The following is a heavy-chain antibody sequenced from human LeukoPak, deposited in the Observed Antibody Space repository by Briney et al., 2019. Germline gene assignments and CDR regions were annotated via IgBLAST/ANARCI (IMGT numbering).Heavy chain of an antibody. Sequence: ASVKVSCRASGYTFTRSAMNWVRQAPGQGLEWMGIINPSGGSTSYTQKFQGRVTMTRDTSTSTVYMELSSLRSEDTAVYYCAREGFPPKISDFWSGLGPYYYYGMDVWGQGTTVTVSS. CDR2: INPSGGST. CDR1: GYTFTRSA. CDR3: AREGFPPKISDFWSGLGPYYYYGMDV. D-gene: IGHD3-3*01. J-gene: IGHJ6*02. V-gene: IGHV1-46*01.